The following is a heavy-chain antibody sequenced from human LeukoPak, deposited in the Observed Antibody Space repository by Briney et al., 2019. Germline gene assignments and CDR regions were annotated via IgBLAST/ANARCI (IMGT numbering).Heavy chain of an antibody. J-gene: IGHJ3*02. CDR2: IIPILGIA. CDR3: ARQPLDYYETLDAFDI. D-gene: IGHD3-22*01. V-gene: IGHV1-69*04. Sequence: ASVKVSCKASGGTFSSYAISWVRQAPGQGLEWMGRIIPILGIANYAQKFQGRVTITADKSTSTAYMELSSLRSEDTAVYYCARQPLDYYETLDAFDIWGQGTVVTVSS. CDR1: GGTFSSYA.